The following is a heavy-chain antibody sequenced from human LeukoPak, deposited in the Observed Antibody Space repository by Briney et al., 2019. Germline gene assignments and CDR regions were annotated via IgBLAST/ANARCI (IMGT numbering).Heavy chain of an antibody. CDR1: GGSISSSSYY. V-gene: IGHV4-39*01. Sequence: SETLSLTCTVSGGSISSSSYYWGWIRQPPGKGLEWIGSIYYSGSTYYNPSLKSRVTIPVDTSKNQFSLKLSSVTAADTAVYYCARIAAAGTLTFDYWGQGTLVTVSS. CDR2: IYYSGST. D-gene: IGHD6-13*01. CDR3: ARIAAAGTLTFDY. J-gene: IGHJ4*02.